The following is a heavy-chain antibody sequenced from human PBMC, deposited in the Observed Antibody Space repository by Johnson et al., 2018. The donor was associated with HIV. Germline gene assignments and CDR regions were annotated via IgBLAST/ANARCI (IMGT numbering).Heavy chain of an antibody. V-gene: IGHV3-7*03. D-gene: IGHD6-13*01. Sequence: MLLVESGGGLVQPGRSLRLSCAASGFTFSTYAMHWVRQAPGKGLEWVANIKQDGSEKYYVDSVKGRFSISRDNAKNSLHLQMNSLRAEDTAVYYCARDDTGYSSSFDAFDVWGQGTMVTVSS. J-gene: IGHJ3*01. CDR3: ARDDTGYSSSFDAFDV. CDR2: IKQDGSEK. CDR1: GFTFSTYA.